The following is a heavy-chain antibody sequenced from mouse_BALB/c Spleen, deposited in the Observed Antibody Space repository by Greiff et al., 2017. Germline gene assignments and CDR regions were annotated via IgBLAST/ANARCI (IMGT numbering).Heavy chain of an antibody. CDR3: ARCMVRYGYFDV. CDR2: ISSGSSTI. V-gene: IGHV5-17*02. D-gene: IGHD1-1*02. J-gene: IGHJ1*01. CDR1: GFTFSSFG. Sequence: EVQRVESGGGLVQPGGSRKLSCAASGFTFSSFGMHWVRQAPEKGLEWVAYISSGSSTIYYADTVKGRFTISRDNPKNTLFLQMPSLRSEDTAMYYCARCMVRYGYFDVWGAGTTVTVSS.